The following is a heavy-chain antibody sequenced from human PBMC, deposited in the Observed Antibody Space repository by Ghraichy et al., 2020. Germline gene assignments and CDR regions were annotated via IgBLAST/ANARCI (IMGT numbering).Heavy chain of an antibody. CDR1: GFTFSSYS. Sequence: GESLNISCAASGFTFSSYSMNWVRQAPGKGLEWVSSISSSSSYIYYADSVKGRFTISRDNAKNSLYLQMNSLRAEDTAVYYCARDQGNIVVVPLDYWGQGTLVTVSS. D-gene: IGHD2-2*01. CDR3: ARDQGNIVVVPLDY. CDR2: ISSSSSYI. V-gene: IGHV3-21*01. J-gene: IGHJ4*02.